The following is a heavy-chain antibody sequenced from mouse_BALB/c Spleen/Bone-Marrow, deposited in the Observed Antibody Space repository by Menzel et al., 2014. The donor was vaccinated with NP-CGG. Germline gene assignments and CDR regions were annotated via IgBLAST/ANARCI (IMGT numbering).Heavy chain of an antibody. D-gene: IGHD2-3*01. CDR3: ARARMISPYFDV. V-gene: IGHV5-9-1*01. Sequence: EVRLVESGGGLVKPGGSLKLSCAASGFTFSTYAMSWVRPTPEKRLEWVATINTGGTYIYYADSVKGRFTISRDNAKNTLCLQKSGLRAEGTAMFYCARARMISPYFDVWGAGTTVSVSS. CDR1: GFTFSTYA. J-gene: IGHJ1*01. CDR2: INTGGTYI.